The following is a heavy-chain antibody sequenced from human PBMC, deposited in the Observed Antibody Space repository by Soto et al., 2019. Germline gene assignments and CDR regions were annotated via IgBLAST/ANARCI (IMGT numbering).Heavy chain of an antibody. CDR2: ISYDGSNK. CDR3: AREGVYSSSSGRGYYYYYGMDV. Sequence: QVQLVESGGGVVQPGRSLRLSCAASGFTFSSYAMHWVRQAPGKGLEWVAVISYDGSNKYYADSVKGRFTISRDNSKNTLYLQMNSLRAEDTAVYYCAREGVYSSSSGRGYYYYYGMDVWGQGTTVTVSS. V-gene: IGHV3-30-3*01. CDR1: GFTFSSYA. J-gene: IGHJ6*02. D-gene: IGHD6-6*01.